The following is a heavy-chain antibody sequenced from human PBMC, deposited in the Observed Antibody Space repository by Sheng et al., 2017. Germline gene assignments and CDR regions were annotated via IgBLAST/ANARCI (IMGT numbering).Heavy chain of an antibody. CDR3: TRETDIIGDYWFDS. CDR2: TGGDGSGT. Sequence: EVQLVESGGGLVLPGRSLRLSCAASGFAFNRYWMNWVRQGPGKGLEWVSRTGGDGSGTFYADSVKGRFTISRDNARNTVYLQMNNLRNEDTAVYFCTRETDIIGDYWFDSWGQGTLVTVSS. V-gene: IGHV3-74*01. J-gene: IGHJ5*01. D-gene: IGHD3-16*01. CDR1: GFAFNRYW.